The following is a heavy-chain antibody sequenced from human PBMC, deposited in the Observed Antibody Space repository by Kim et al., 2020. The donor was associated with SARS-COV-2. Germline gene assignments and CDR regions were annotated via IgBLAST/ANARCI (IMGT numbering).Heavy chain of an antibody. D-gene: IGHD3-10*01. CDR1: GFTFSNYC. V-gene: IGHV3-74*01. CDR3: ARVFFREGFDV. CDR2: ICSDGSIT. Sequence: GGSLRLSCAVSGFTFSNYCMNWVRHAPGKGLEWVSRICSDGSITNYADSVKGRFTMSRDNSENTLYLQMNSLRAEDTAVYYCARVFFREGFDVWGQGTTVTVSS. J-gene: IGHJ6*02.